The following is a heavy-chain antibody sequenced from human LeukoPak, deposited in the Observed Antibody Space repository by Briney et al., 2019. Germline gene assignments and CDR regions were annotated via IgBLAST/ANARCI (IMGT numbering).Heavy chain of an antibody. Sequence: QPGGSLRLSCAASGFTFSSYWMSWVRQAPGKGLEWVANIKQDGSEKYYVDSVKGRFTISRDNAKNSLYLQMNSLRAEDTAVYYCARDYSSGWYWGYYYYMDVWGKGTTVTVSS. CDR1: GFTFSSYW. CDR3: ARDYSSGWYWGYYYYMDV. CDR2: IKQDGSEK. J-gene: IGHJ6*03. D-gene: IGHD6-19*01. V-gene: IGHV3-7*01.